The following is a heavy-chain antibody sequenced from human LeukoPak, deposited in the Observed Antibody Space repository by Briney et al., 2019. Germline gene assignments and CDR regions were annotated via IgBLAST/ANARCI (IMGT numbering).Heavy chain of an antibody. CDR1: GFTFSSYA. V-gene: IGHV3-23*01. J-gene: IGHJ4*02. CDR2: ISIGGIT. D-gene: IGHD6-25*01. Sequence: GGSLRLSCAASGFTFSSYAMTWVRQAPGKGLEWVSLISIGGITYYADSVKGRFTISRDNSKNTLYLQMNSLRAEDTAVYYCAKPLAPRTGYSSAANWGQGTLVTVSS. CDR3: AKPLAPRTGYSSAAN.